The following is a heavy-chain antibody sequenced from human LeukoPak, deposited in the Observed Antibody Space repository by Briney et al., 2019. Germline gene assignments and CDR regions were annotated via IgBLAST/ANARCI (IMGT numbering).Heavy chain of an antibody. CDR1: GYTFTSYD. CDR2: MNPNSGNT. J-gene: IGHJ4*02. Sequence: GASVKVSCKASGYTFTSYDINWVRQATGQGLEWMGWMNPNSGNTGYAQKFQGRVTMTRNTSISTAYMELSSLRSGDTAVYYCARVPQGSYSSSWYGVDYWGQGTLVTVSS. D-gene: IGHD6-13*01. CDR3: ARVPQGSYSSSWYGVDY. V-gene: IGHV1-8*01.